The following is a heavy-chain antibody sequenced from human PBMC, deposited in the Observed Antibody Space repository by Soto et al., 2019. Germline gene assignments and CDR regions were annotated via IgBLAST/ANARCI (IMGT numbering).Heavy chain of an antibody. CDR1: GFSLDITGVA. V-gene: IGHV2-5*02. Sequence: QITLKESGPTLVKPTQTLTLTCTFSGFSLDITGVAVAWIRQPPGKALEWLALIYWDDDKRYSPSLENRLTITKDTSKTQVVLTMTNMDPVDTATYYCAHRLAYYYDSSGYDFDYWGQGTLVTVSS. D-gene: IGHD3-22*01. J-gene: IGHJ4*02. CDR3: AHRLAYYYDSSGYDFDY. CDR2: IYWDDDK.